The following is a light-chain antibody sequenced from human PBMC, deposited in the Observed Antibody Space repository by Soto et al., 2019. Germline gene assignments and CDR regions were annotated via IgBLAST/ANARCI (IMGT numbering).Light chain of an antibody. Sequence: EIVLTQSPGTLSLSPGERATLSCRASQTISKNLAWYQQKPGQAPRLLIYEVSNRFSGVPDRFSGSGSGTDFTLKISRVEAEDVGVYYCMQSIQLPPITFGQGTRLEIK. J-gene: IGKJ5*01. CDR2: EVS. V-gene: IGKV3-11*01. CDR1: QTISKN. CDR3: MQSIQLPPIT.